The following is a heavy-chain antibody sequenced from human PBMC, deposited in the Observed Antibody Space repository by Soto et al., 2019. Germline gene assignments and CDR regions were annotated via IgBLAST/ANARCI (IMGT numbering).Heavy chain of an antibody. D-gene: IGHD2-2*01. CDR2: IIVSGGST. CDR1: RFPCSSYA. V-gene: IGHV3-23*01. CDR3: AKEGYSITRNKLLEY. Sequence: SLRLCCAASRFPCSSYAMFWVRQAPGRGLECVSPIIVSGGSTYYADSLQGRFTIYRDNYKNKLYLQMNSLRAEDTAVYYCAKEGYSITRNKLLEYGGQGTLVTVSS. J-gene: IGHJ4*02.